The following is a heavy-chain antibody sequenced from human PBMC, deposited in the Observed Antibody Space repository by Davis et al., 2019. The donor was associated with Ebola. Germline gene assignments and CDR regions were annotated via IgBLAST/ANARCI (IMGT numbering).Heavy chain of an antibody. CDR2: IYYSGST. CDR1: GGSISSSSYY. CDR3: ARAPRGGAARYYLDY. V-gene: IGHV4-61*01. Sequence: PSETLSLTCTVSGGSISSSSYYWSWIRQPPGKGLEWLGYIYYSGSTNYNPSLDSRVTISVDTSKNQFSLKMNSMSAADTAVYYCARAPRGGAARYYLDYWGRGTLVTVSS. J-gene: IGHJ4*02. D-gene: IGHD3-10*01.